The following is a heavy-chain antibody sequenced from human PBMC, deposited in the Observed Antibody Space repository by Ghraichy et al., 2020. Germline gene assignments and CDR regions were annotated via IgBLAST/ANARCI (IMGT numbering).Heavy chain of an antibody. D-gene: IGHD5-18*01. CDR1: GYSFTSYW. J-gene: IGHJ3*02. CDR2: IYPGDSDT. CDR3: ARRGYSYGQGDAFDI. V-gene: IGHV5-51*01. Sequence: GESLNISCKGSGYSFTSYWIGWVRQMPGKGLEWMGIIYPGDSDTRYSPSFQGQVTISADKSISTAYLQWSSLKASDTAMYYCARRGYSYGQGDAFDIWGQGTMVTVSS.